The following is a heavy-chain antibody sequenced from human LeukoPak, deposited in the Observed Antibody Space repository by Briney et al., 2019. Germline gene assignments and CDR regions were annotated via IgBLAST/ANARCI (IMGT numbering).Heavy chain of an antibody. J-gene: IGHJ4*02. CDR3: ARRQGTTLSFDY. CDR2: INAYNGNT. CDR1: GYTFTSYG. Sequence: ASVKVSCKASGYTFTSYGFSWVRQAPGQGLEWMGWINAYNGNTNYAQKLQGSVTMTTDTSTSTAYMELRSLRFDDTAVYYCARRQGTTLSFDYWGQGTLVTVSS. D-gene: IGHD1-1*01. V-gene: IGHV1-18*01.